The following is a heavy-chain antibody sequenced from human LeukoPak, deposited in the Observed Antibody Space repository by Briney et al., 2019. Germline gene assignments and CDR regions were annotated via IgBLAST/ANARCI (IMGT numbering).Heavy chain of an antibody. V-gene: IGHV4-4*07. Sequence: SETLSLTCTVSGGSISSYYWSWIRQPAGKGLEWIGRIYTSGSTYYNPSLKSRVTISVDTSKNQFSLKLSSVTAADTAVYYCARVARPRTAAGTVRFFDYWGQGTLVTVSS. J-gene: IGHJ4*02. CDR1: GGSISSYY. D-gene: IGHD6-13*01. CDR3: ARVARPRTAAGTVRFFDY. CDR2: IYTSGST.